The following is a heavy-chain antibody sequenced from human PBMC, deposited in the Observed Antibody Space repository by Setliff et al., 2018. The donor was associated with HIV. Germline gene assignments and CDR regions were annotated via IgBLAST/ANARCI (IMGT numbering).Heavy chain of an antibody. CDR2: LYVSGDT. CDR1: GGSISSSSYY. Sequence: SETLSLTCTVSGGSISSSSYYWGWVRQPAGKGLEWIGRLYVSGDTNYNPSLKSRVTMSLDTSKKHFSLKLKSVTAADTAVYYCALTGHRLLRGYMDVWGKGTTVTVSS. CDR3: ALTGHRLLRGYMDV. V-gene: IGHV4-61*02. J-gene: IGHJ6*03. D-gene: IGHD2-15*01.